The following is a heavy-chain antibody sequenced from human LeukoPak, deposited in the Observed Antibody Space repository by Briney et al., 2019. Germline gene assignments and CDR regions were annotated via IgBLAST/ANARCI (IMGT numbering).Heavy chain of an antibody. CDR3: AREGYSYGYDAFDI. V-gene: IGHV3-66*01. Sequence: GGSLRLSCAASGFTVSSNYMSWVRQAPGRGLEWVSVIYSGDSTYYADSVKGRFTISRDNSKNTLYLQMNSLRAEDTAVYYCAREGYSYGYDAFDIWGQGTMVTVSS. J-gene: IGHJ3*02. CDR2: IYSGDST. CDR1: GFTVSSNY. D-gene: IGHD5-18*01.